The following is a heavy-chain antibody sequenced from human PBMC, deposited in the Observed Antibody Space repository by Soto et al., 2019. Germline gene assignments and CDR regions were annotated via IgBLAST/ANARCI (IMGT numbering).Heavy chain of an antibody. V-gene: IGHV4-59*11. Sequence: QVQLQESGPGLVKPSETLSLTCSVSGGSISNHYWSWIRQPPGKGLEWIGYIYYNGNTNYNPYLKSQVTKSVDKSRNQISLKLTTVTPADTAVYYCTRANWYSEYWGQGTLVTVSS. CDR2: IYYNGNT. J-gene: IGHJ4*02. D-gene: IGHD7-27*01. CDR3: TRANWYSEY. CDR1: GGSISNHY.